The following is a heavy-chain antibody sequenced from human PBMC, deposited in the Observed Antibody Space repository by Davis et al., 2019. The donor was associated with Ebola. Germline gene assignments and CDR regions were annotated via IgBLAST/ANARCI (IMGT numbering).Heavy chain of an antibody. V-gene: IGHV4-30-2*01. CDR2: IYHSGST. Sequence: SETLSLTCAVSGGSISSGGYSWSWIRQPPGKGLEWIGYIYHSGSTNYNPSLKSRVTISVDKSKNQFSLKLSSVTAADTAVYYCARAAYSSSWYPYFDYWGQGTLVTVSS. J-gene: IGHJ4*02. CDR1: GGSISSGGYS. D-gene: IGHD6-13*01. CDR3: ARAAYSSSWYPYFDY.